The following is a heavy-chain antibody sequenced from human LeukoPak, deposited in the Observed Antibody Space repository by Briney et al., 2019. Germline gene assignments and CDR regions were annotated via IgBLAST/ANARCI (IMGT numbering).Heavy chain of an antibody. Sequence: GGSLRLSCAASGFTFSSHAMHWVRQAPGRGLEWVAVISYDGSNKYYADSVKGRFTISRDNSKNTLYLQMNSLRVEDTAVYYCARDERAVTTELYFDYWGQGTLVTVSS. CDR3: ARDERAVTTELYFDY. CDR1: GFTFSSHA. J-gene: IGHJ4*02. CDR2: ISYDGSNK. V-gene: IGHV3-30*04. D-gene: IGHD4-17*01.